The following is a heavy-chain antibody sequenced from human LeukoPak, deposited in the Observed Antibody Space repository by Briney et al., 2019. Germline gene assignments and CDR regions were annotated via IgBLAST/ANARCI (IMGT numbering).Heavy chain of an antibody. CDR1: GYTFTTSG. CDR2: INVYNGNT. Sequence: ASLKVSCKASGYTFTTSGINWVRQAPGQGLEWMGCINVYNGNTNYAQKLQGRVTMTTDTSTSTAYMELRSLRSDDTAVYYCARCQSLGAGWCNGEHWGQGTLVTVSS. CDR3: ARCQSLGAGWCNGEH. V-gene: IGHV1-18*01. J-gene: IGHJ1*01. D-gene: IGHD6-19*01.